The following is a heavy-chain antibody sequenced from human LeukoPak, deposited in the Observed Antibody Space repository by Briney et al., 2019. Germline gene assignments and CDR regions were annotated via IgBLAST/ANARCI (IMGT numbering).Heavy chain of an antibody. CDR2: ITTNGDT. V-gene: IGHV3-13*04. CDR1: GFIFSSYD. J-gene: IGHJ3*02. Sequence: QPGGSLILSCAASGFIFSSYDMYWVRQATGKGLEWVSGITTNGDTYYPGSVKGRFTISRDDAKHSLYLQMNSLRVGDTAVYYCTRGTRAGVWAFDIWGQGTMVTVSS. CDR3: TRGTRAGVWAFDI. D-gene: IGHD6-19*01.